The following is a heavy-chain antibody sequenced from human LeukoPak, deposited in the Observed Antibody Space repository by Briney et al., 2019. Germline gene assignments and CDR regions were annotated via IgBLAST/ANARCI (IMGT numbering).Heavy chain of an antibody. V-gene: IGHV3-23*01. J-gene: IGHJ4*02. D-gene: IGHD3-16*01. CDR2: ISGSGGST. CDR1: GLTFSSYA. CDR3: AKGYYDYVWGSYYFDY. Sequence: GGSLRLSCAASGLTFSSYAMSWVRQAPGKGLEWVSAISGSGGSTYYADSVKGRFTISRDNSKNTLYLQMNSLRAEDTAVYYCAKGYYDYVWGSYYFDYWGQGTLVTVSS.